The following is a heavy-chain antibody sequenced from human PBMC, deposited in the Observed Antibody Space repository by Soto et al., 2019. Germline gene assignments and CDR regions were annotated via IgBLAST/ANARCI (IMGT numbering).Heavy chain of an antibody. V-gene: IGHV6-1*01. J-gene: IGHJ4*02. CDR3: ARVEAVDGDPFDF. CDR1: GDTVSSNSAT. Sequence: SQTLSLTCAISGDTVSSNSATWNWVRRTPSRGLEWLGRTYYRSKWYYDYAVSVKSRITINPDTFKNQFSLHLTSVTPEDTAVYYCARVEAVDGDPFDFWGQGTLVTVSS. D-gene: IGHD5-12*01. CDR2: TYYRSKWYY.